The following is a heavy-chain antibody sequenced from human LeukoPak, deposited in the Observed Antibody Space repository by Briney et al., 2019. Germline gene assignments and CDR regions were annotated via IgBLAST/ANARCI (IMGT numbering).Heavy chain of an antibody. CDR2: FDPEDGGT. V-gene: IGHV1-24*01. D-gene: IGHD3-10*01. CDR1: GYTLTELS. Sequence: ASVKVSCKVSGYTLTELSMHWVRQAPGKGLEGTGGFDPEDGGTSYAQKMQCRVTVAEDTSTDTAYMRLSSLRSEDTAGYWRARTVRRGRAFDICGHGTMVTASP. J-gene: IGHJ3*02. CDR3: ARTVRRGRAFDI.